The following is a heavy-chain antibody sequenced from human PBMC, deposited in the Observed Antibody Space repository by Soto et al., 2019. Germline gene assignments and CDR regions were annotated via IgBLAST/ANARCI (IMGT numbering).Heavy chain of an antibody. J-gene: IGHJ4*02. CDR2: IYYSGST. D-gene: IGHD2-2*01. Sequence: QVQLQESGPGLVKPSQTLSLTCTVSGGSISSGGYYWSWIRQHPGKGLEWIGYIYYSGSTYYNPSLKSRATISVDTSKNQFSLKLSSMTAADTDVYYCASGAGIERAVVPAAPYFDYWGQGTLVTVSS. V-gene: IGHV4-31*03. CDR1: GGSISSGGYY. CDR3: ASGAGIERAVVPAAPYFDY.